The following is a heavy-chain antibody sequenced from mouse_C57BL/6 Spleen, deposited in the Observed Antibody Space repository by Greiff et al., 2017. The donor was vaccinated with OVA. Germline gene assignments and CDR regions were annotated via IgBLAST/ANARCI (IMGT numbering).Heavy chain of an antibody. CDR3: ARSPYGNYAGYAMDY. Sequence: QVQLQQPGAELVKPGASVKLSCKASGYTFTSYWMHWVKQRPGQGLEWIGMIHPNSGSTNYNEKFKSKATLTVDKSSSTAYMQLSSLTSEDSAVYYCARSPYGNYAGYAMDYWGQGTSVTVSS. CDR2: IHPNSGST. J-gene: IGHJ4*01. D-gene: IGHD2-1*01. V-gene: IGHV1-64*01. CDR1: GYTFTSYW.